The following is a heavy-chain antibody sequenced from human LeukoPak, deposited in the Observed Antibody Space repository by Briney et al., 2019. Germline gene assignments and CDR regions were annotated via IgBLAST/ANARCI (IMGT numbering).Heavy chain of an antibody. Sequence: SETLSLTCTVSGGSISSYYWSWIRQPAGKGLEWIGRIYTSGSTNYNPSLKSRVTMSVDTSKNQFSLKLSSVTAADTAVYYCARDPDSSGYYYVGRYYGMDVWGQGTTVTVSS. CDR3: ARDPDSSGYYYVGRYYGMDV. J-gene: IGHJ6*02. CDR2: IYTSGST. V-gene: IGHV4-4*07. D-gene: IGHD3-22*01. CDR1: GGSISSYY.